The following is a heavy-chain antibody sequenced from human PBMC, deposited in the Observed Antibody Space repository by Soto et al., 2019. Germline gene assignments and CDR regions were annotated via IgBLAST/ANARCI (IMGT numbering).Heavy chain of an antibody. CDR3: ASQHCSGGYCGPYFDL. CDR2: IYPGDSDN. V-gene: IGHV5-51*03. CDR1: GYNFTTYW. D-gene: IGHD2-15*01. J-gene: IGHJ2*01. Sequence: VQLVQSGAEVKKPGESLKISCKSSGYNFTTYWIGWVRQMPGKGLEWMGIIYPGDSDNRYRPSFQGQVTISADKSINTAFLQWSSLKASDTAMYFCASQHCSGGYCGPYFDLWGRGTVVTVSS.